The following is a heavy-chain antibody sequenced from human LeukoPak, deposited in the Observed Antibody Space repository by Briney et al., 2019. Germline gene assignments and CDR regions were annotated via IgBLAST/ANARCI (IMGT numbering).Heavy chain of an antibody. V-gene: IGHV5-51*01. D-gene: IGHD3-3*01. Sequence: GESLKISCKGSGYTFSSYWIGWVRQMPGKGLEWMGIIYPGDSDTRYSPSLQGQVTISVDTSIGTAYLQWSSLKASDTAIYYCARQNDFRLDHWGQGTLVTVSS. CDR2: IYPGDSDT. CDR3: ARQNDFRLDH. CDR1: GYTFSSYW. J-gene: IGHJ4*02.